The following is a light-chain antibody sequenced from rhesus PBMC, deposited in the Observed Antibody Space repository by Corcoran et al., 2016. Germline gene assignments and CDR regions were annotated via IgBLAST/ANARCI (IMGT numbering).Light chain of an antibody. J-gene: IGKJ4*01. CDR2: AAS. CDR1: QGISNW. CDR3: PPHNSHPLT. V-gene: IGKV1-33*02. Sequence: DIQMTQSPSSLSASVGDRVTITCQASQGISNWLAWYQQKPGKPPKLLIYAASSLQSGVPSRLRGSGSGTAFTLTISSLQPEDFATYYCPPHNSHPLTFGGGTKVEIK.